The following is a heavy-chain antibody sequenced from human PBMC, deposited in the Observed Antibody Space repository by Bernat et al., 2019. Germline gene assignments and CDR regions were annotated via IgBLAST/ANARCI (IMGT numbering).Heavy chain of an antibody. D-gene: IGHD6-19*01. J-gene: IGHJ4*02. CDR3: ARDLNDNPYSSGWYGY. Sequence: QVQLQESGPGLVKPSETLSLTCAVSGYSISSGYYWGWIRQPPGKGLEWIGSIYHSGSTYYNPSLKSRVTISVDTSKNQFSMKLSSVTAAETAVYYCARDLNDNPYSSGWYGYWGQGTLVTVSS. CDR2: IYHSGST. CDR1: GYSISSGYY. V-gene: IGHV4-38-2*02.